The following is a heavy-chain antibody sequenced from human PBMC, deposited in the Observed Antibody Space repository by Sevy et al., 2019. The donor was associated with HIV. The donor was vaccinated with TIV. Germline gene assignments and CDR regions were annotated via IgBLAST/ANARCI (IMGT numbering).Heavy chain of an antibody. J-gene: IGHJ3*01. D-gene: IGHD6-19*01. CDR2: TWYASKWYN. V-gene: IGHV6-1*01. Sequence: SQTLSLTCAISGDSVSRTDVVWNWIRQSPSRGLEWLGRTWYASKWYNDYAISVKSRLTINPDTTRNQVSLHLSSVTPEDTAVYYCARQKNSGFDVWGQGTVVTVSS. CDR1: GDSVSRTDVV. CDR3: ARQKNSGFDV.